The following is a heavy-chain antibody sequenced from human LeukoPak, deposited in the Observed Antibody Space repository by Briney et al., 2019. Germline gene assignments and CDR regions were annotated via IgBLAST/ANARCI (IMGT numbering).Heavy chain of an antibody. CDR2: ITSGGTYT. J-gene: IGHJ4*02. CDR3: ARGHYDILTASYKWTPDY. Sequence: GGSLRLSCAVSDFTVSSNYMSWVRQAPGKGLEWVSSITSGGTYTYYADSVKGRFTTSRDNAKNSLSLQLSSLRAEDTAVYYCARGHYDILTASYKWTPDYWGQGILVTVSS. CDR1: DFTVSSNY. V-gene: IGHV3-21*06. D-gene: IGHD3-9*01.